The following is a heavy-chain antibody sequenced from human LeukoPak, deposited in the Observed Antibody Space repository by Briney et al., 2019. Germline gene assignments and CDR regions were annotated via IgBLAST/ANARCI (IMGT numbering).Heavy chain of an antibody. J-gene: IGHJ4*02. CDR2: IKQDGSEK. CDR1: RFTFSSYW. CDR3: ARSYGSGWYFFDY. V-gene: IGHV3-7*01. D-gene: IGHD6-19*01. Sequence: PGGSLRLSCAASRFTFSSYWMSWVRQAPGKGLEWVANIKQDGSEKYYVDSVKGRFTISRDNAKNSLYLQMTSLRAEDTAVYYCARSYGSGWYFFDYWGQGTLVTVSS.